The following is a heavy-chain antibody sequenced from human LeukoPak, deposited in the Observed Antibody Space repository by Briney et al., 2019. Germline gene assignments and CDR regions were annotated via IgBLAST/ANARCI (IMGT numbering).Heavy chain of an antibody. V-gene: IGHV4-31*03. CDR2: IYYSGST. D-gene: IGHD4-23*01. CDR3: ARGSPLAYGGNSVFDY. CDR1: GGSISSGGYY. Sequence: PSETLSLTCTVSGGSISSGGYYWSWIRQHPGKGLEWIGYIYYSGSTYYNPSLKSRVTISVDTSKNQFSLKLSSVTAADTAVYYCARGSPLAYGGNSVFDYWGQGTLVTVSS. J-gene: IGHJ4*02.